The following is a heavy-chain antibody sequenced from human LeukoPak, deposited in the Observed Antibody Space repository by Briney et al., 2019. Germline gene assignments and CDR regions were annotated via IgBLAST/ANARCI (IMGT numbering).Heavy chain of an antibody. Sequence: SVKVSCKASGGTFSSYAISWVRQAPGQGLEWMGRIIPILGIANYAQKFQGRVTITADKSTSTAYMELSSLRSEDTAVYYCALGVRATTQDYWGQGTLVTVSS. J-gene: IGHJ4*02. CDR2: IIPILGIA. D-gene: IGHD1-26*01. CDR3: ALGVRATTQDY. CDR1: GGTFSSYA. V-gene: IGHV1-69*04.